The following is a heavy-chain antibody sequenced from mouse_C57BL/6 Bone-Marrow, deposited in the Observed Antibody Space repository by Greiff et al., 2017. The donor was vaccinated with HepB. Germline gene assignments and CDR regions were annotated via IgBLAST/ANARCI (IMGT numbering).Heavy chain of an antibody. CDR2: INPSSGYT. CDR1: GYTFTSYW. CDR3: ARFPDYYGSSYGAWFAY. Sequence: QVHVKQSGAELAKPGASVKLSCKASGYTFTSYWMHWVKQRPGQGLEWIGYINPSSGYTKYNQKFKDKATLTADKSSSTAYMQLSSLTYEDSAVYYCARFPDYYGSSYGAWFAYWGQGTLVTVSA. J-gene: IGHJ3*01. V-gene: IGHV1-7*01. D-gene: IGHD1-1*01.